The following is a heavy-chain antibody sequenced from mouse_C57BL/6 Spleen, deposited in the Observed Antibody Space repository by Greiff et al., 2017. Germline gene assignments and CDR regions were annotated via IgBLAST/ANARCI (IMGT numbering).Heavy chain of an antibody. CDR1: GFTFSDYG. V-gene: IGHV5-17*01. D-gene: IGHD1-1*01. J-gene: IGHJ4*01. Sequence: VQLKESGGGLVKPGGSLKLSCAASGFTFSDYGMHWVRQAPEKGLEWVAYISSGSSTIYYADTVKGRFTISRDNAKNTLFLQMTSLRSEDTAMYYCAQGSYYYGSSHYAMDYWGQGTSVTVSS. CDR2: ISSGSSTI. CDR3: AQGSYYYGSSHYAMDY.